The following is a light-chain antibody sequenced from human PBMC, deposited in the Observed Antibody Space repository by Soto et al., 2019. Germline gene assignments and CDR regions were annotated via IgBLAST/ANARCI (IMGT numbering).Light chain of an antibody. V-gene: IGLV2-14*01. CDR2: EVT. CDR1: SGDIGSYNR. Sequence: QSVLTQPASVSGSPGQSITISCTGTSGDIGSYNRVSWYQQHPGNAPKLIIYEVTDRPSGASNRFSGPKSDHTSSLTISGLQAEDELEYYSSSYTNINKRACVFCPGTKLTVL. J-gene: IGLJ1*01. CDR3: SSYTNINKRACV.